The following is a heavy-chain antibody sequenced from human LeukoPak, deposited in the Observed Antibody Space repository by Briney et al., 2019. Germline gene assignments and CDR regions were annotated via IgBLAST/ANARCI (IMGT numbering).Heavy chain of an antibody. Sequence: GGSLRLSCAASGFTFSSYALSWVRQAPGKGLEWVSAISGSGGSAYYADSVKGRFTISRDNSKNTLYLQMNSLRAEDTAVYYCARDGSGSYYNPPTHWGQGTLVTVSS. V-gene: IGHV3-23*01. D-gene: IGHD3-10*01. CDR1: GFTFSSYA. J-gene: IGHJ4*02. CDR2: ISGSGGSA. CDR3: ARDGSGSYYNPPTH.